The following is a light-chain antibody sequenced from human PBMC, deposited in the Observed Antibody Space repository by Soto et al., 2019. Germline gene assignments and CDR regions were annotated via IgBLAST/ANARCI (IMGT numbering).Light chain of an antibody. CDR1: SSDVGSYNL. CDR3: CSFAGSSTLL. CDR2: VVT. V-gene: IGLV2-23*02. J-gene: IGLJ2*01. Sequence: QSALTQPASVSGSPGQSITVSCTGTSSDVGSYNLVSWYQQHPGKAPKLLIYVVTKRPSGISNRFSGSKSGNTASLTISGLQAEDEADYYCCSFAGSSTLLFGGGTKLTVL.